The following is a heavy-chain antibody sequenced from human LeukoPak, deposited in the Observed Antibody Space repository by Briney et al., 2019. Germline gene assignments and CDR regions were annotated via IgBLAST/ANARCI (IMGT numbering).Heavy chain of an antibody. D-gene: IGHD5-18*01. CDR3: ARAGYSFDSPNYFDY. V-gene: IGHV3-48*03. CDR2: ISTGSTTI. CDR1: GFTFSNYE. J-gene: IGHJ4*02. Sequence: GGSLRLSCAASGFTFSNYEMDWVRQAPGKGLQWVSYISTGSTTIYYADSVKGRFTISRDNAKNSLYLQMNSLRAEDTAVYYCARAGYSFDSPNYFDYWGQGTLVTVSS.